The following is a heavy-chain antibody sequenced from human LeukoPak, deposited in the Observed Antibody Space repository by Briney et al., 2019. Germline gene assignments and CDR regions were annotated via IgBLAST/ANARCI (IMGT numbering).Heavy chain of an antibody. V-gene: IGHV3-21*01. D-gene: IGHD3-10*01. CDR1: GFTFSSYI. CDR3: ARAMVRGEGLDY. Sequence: GGSLRLSCAASGFTFSSYIMNWVRQAPGKGLEWVSSISSSSSYIYYADSVKGRFTISRDNAKNSLYLQMNSLRAEDTAVYYCARAMVRGEGLDYWGQGTLVTVSS. J-gene: IGHJ4*02. CDR2: ISSSSSYI.